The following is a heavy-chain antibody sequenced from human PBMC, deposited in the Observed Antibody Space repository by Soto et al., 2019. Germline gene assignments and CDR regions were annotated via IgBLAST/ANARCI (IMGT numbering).Heavy chain of an antibody. D-gene: IGHD3-10*01. J-gene: IGHJ4*02. CDR2: IDPSDSST. CDR3: ARGYIGSGAVGDY. Sequence: PGESLKISCKGSGYDFSTYWISWVRQMPGKGLEWMGRIDPSDSSTSYSPSFEGHVTISSDKSIYTAFLQWTSLKTSDSAIYYCARGYIGSGAVGDYWGPGTLVTVYS. CDR1: GYDFSTYW. V-gene: IGHV5-10-1*01.